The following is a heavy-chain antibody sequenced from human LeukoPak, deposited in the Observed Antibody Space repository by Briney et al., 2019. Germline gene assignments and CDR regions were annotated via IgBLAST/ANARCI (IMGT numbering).Heavy chain of an antibody. Sequence: SETLSLTCAVYGGSFSGYYWSWIRQPPRKGLEWIGYIYYSGSTYYNPSLKSRVTISVDTSKNQFSLKLSSVTAADTAVYYCARAPLAYCGGDCYSGAFDIWGQGTMVTVSS. CDR1: GGSFSGYY. D-gene: IGHD2-21*02. CDR3: ARAPLAYCGGDCYSGAFDI. J-gene: IGHJ3*02. V-gene: IGHV4-34*09. CDR2: IYYSGST.